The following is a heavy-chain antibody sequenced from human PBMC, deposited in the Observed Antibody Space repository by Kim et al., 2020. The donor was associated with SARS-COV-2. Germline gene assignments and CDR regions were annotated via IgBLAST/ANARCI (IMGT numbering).Heavy chain of an antibody. CDR3: AKIALIRDY. Sequence: GSTYYADAVKGRFTISRDNSKNTLYLQMNSLRAEDTAVDDCAKIALIRDYWGQGTLVTVSS. V-gene: IGHV3-23*01. D-gene: IGHD2-8*01. J-gene: IGHJ4*02. CDR2: GST.